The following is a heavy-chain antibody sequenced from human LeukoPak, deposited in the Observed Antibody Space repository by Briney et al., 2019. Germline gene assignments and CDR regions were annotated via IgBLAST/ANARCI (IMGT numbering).Heavy chain of an antibody. Sequence: PGGSLRLSCAASGFAFSNARMSWVRQAPGKGLEWVGRIKTRNESGTSEYAAPVKGRFTISRDDSKNTVHLQMNSLKTEDTGVYYCTKPDLLWVGEDVWGPGTTVTVSS. CDR1: GFAFSNAR. CDR3: TKPDLLWVGEDV. V-gene: IGHV3-15*01. J-gene: IGHJ6*02. D-gene: IGHD2/OR15-2a*01. CDR2: IKTRNESGTS.